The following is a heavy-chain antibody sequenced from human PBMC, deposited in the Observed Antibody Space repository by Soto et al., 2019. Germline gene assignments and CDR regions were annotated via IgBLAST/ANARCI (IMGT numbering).Heavy chain of an antibody. J-gene: IGHJ4*02. CDR2: INSDGSVT. V-gene: IGHV3-74*01. CDR1: GFTFTNYW. D-gene: IGHD2-2*01. Sequence: EVQLVESGGGLVQPGGSLRLSCAVSGFTFTNYWMHWVRQAPGQGLVWVSRINSDGSVTNYADSVKGRFTTSRDNAKNPLYLQVNSLRAEDTAVYYCARGFSTSRPYYFDYWGPGTLVTVSS. CDR3: ARGFSTSRPYYFDY.